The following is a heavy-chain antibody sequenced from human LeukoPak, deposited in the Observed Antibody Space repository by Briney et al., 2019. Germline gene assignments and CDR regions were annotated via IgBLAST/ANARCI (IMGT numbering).Heavy chain of an antibody. Sequence: GGSLRLSCAASGFIFSDFYMSWIRQAPGKGLEWVSDIGTSGSTIYYADSVKGRFTISRDNAKDSLYLQMNSLRAEDTAVYYCARDRYYDSSGYYGYWGQGTLVTVSS. CDR2: IGTSGSTI. CDR3: ARDRYYDSSGYYGY. J-gene: IGHJ4*02. V-gene: IGHV3-11*04. D-gene: IGHD3-22*01. CDR1: GFIFSDFY.